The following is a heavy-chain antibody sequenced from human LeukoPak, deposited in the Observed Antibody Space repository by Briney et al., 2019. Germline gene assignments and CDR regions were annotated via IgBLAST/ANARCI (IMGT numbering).Heavy chain of an antibody. D-gene: IGHD6-19*01. CDR3: ARDRRFAVAGIRGPDY. V-gene: IGHV4-38-2*02. J-gene: IGHJ4*02. CDR1: GYSISSGYY. CDR2: IYHGGST. Sequence: SETLSLTCAVSGYSISSGYYWGWIRQPPGKGLEWIGSIYHGGSTYYNPSLKSRVTISVDTSKNQFSLKLSSVTAADTAVYYCARDRRFAVAGIRGPDYWGQGTLVTVSS.